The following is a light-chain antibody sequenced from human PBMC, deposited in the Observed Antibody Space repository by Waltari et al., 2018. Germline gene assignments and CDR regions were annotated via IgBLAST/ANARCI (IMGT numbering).Light chain of an antibody. J-gene: IGLJ3*02. V-gene: IGLV2-11*01. CDR1: TSDVGGYNY. CDR2: DVT. Sequence: SALTQPRSVSGSPGQSVTISCTGTTSDVGGYNYVSWYQHHPGKAPKLMIFDVTQRPSGVPDRFSGSKSANTASLTISGLQAEDEADYYCCSFVGTYTWVFGGGTKVTV. CDR3: CSFVGTYTWV.